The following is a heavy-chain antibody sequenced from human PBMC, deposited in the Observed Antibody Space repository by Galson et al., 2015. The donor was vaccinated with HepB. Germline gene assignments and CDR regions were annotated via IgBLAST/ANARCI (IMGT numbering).Heavy chain of an antibody. CDR2: TYYRSKWYN. Sequence: CAISGDSVSSNSAAWNWIRQSPSRGLEWLGRTYYRSKWYNDYAVSVKSRITINPDTSKNQFSLQLNSVTPEDTAVYYCARGRISLEYSSTSGATLYYYYYYMDVWGKGTTVTVSS. CDR3: ARGRISLEYSSTSGATLYYYYYYMDV. D-gene: IGHD6-6*01. J-gene: IGHJ6*03. CDR1: GDSVSSNSAA. V-gene: IGHV6-1*01.